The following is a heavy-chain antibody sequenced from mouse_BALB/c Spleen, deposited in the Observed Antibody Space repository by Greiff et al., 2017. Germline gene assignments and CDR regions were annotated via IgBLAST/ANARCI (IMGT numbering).Heavy chain of an antibody. J-gene: IGHJ4*01. Sequence: EVKVVESGGGLVKPGGSLKLSCAASGFTFSDYYMYWVRQTPEKRLEWVATISDGGSYTYYPDSVKGRFTISRDNAKNNLYLQMSSLKSEDTAMYYCARDGYYVHYAMDYWGQGTSVTVSS. CDR2: ISDGGSYT. CDR3: ARDGYYVHYAMDY. V-gene: IGHV5-4*02. CDR1: GFTFSDYY. D-gene: IGHD2-3*01.